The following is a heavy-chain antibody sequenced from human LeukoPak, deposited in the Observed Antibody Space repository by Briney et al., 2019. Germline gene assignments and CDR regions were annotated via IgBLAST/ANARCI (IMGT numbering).Heavy chain of an antibody. CDR2: IYTSGTF. Sequence: SETLSLTCSVSGGSISSSYWSWIRQPAGKGLEWIGRIYTSGTFNYNPSLKSRVTMSVDTSKNQFSLKLNSVTAADTAVYFCARRAYSAAYWKHFDYWGQGTLVTVSS. V-gene: IGHV4-4*07. CDR3: ARRAYSAAYWKHFDY. D-gene: IGHD1-1*01. J-gene: IGHJ4*02. CDR1: GGSISSSY.